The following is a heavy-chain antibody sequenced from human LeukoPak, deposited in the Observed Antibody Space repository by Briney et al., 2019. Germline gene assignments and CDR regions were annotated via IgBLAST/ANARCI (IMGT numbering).Heavy chain of an antibody. V-gene: IGHV4-59*01. CDR2: IYYSGST. CDR3: ASLVSSWYNAFDI. Sequence: SETLSLTCTVSGGSLSSYYWSCIRQPPGQGLEWIGYIYYSGSTNYNPSLKSRVTISVDTSKNQFSLKLSSVTAADTAVYYCASLVSSWYNAFDIWAKGQWSPSLQ. CDR1: GGSLSSYY. J-gene: IGHJ3*02. D-gene: IGHD6-13*01.